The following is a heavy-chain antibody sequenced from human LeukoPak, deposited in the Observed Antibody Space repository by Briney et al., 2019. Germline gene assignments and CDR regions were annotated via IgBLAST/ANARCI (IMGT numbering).Heavy chain of an antibody. CDR2: IYHSGST. Sequence: SETLSLTCAVSGYSISSGYYWGWIRQPPGKGLKWIGSIYHSGSTYYNPSLKSRVTISEDTSKNQFSPKLSAVTAADTAVYYCVAAVTMDNWFDPWGQGTLVTVSS. J-gene: IGHJ5*02. CDR1: GYSISSGYY. D-gene: IGHD4-17*01. CDR3: VAAVTMDNWFDP. V-gene: IGHV4-38-2*01.